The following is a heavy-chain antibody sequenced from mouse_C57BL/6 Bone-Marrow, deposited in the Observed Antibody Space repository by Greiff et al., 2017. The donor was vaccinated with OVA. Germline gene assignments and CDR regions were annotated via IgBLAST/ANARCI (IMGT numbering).Heavy chain of an antibody. V-gene: IGHV1-64*01. Sequence: QVQLKQPGAELVKPGASVKLSCKASGYTFTSYWMHWVKQRPGQGLEWIGMIHPNSGRTNYNEKFKSKATLTVDKSSSTAYMQLSSLTSEDSAVYYCARITTVVVPWGQGTSVTVSS. CDR1: GYTFTSYW. J-gene: IGHJ4*01. CDR3: ARITTVVVP. D-gene: IGHD1-1*01. CDR2: IHPNSGRT.